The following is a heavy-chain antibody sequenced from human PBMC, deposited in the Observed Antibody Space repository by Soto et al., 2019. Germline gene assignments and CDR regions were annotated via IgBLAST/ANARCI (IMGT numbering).Heavy chain of an antibody. J-gene: IGHJ4*02. CDR2: IYYSGST. D-gene: IGHD2-8*02. Sequence: SETLSLTCTVSGGSVSSCTYYWSWIRQSPGKGLEWIGYIYYSGSTNYNPSLKSRVTISVDTSKNQFSLKLTSVTAADTAVYYCARDKITGLFDYWGQGTLVTVSS. CDR3: ARDKITGLFDY. CDR1: GGSVSSCTYY. V-gene: IGHV4-61*01.